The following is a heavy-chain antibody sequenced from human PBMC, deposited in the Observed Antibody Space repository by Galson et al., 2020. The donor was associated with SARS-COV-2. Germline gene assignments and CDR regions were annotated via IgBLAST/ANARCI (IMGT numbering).Heavy chain of an antibody. J-gene: IGHJ4*02. D-gene: IGHD2-2*01. V-gene: IGHV4-59*01. CDR3: ARAGYCTNTFCYEEPRQGYDY. CDR1: GGSISSYY. CDR2: VYDSGST. Sequence: SETLSLTCSVSGGSISSYYWSWIRQPPGKGLEWIGYVYDSGSTNYNPSLKSRVTISIDTSKNQFSLKLSSVPAADTAVYFCARAGYCTNTFCYEEPRQGYDYWGKGTLVTVAS.